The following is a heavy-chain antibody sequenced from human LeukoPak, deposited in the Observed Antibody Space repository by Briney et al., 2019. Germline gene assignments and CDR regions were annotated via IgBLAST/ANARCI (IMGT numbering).Heavy chain of an antibody. J-gene: IGHJ4*02. CDR2: INSDGSST. V-gene: IGHV3-74*01. Sequence: GGSPRLSCAASGFIISSYWMHWVRQAPGKGLVWVSRINSDGSSTSYADSVKGRFTISRDNAKNTLYLQMNSLRAEDTAVYYCARRNSGTYNVYWGQGALVTVSS. CDR3: ARRNSGTYNVY. CDR1: GFIISSYW. D-gene: IGHD1-26*01.